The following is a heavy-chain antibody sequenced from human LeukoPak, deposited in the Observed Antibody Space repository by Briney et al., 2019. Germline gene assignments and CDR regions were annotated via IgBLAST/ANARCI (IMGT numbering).Heavy chain of an antibody. Sequence: GASVKVSCKASGYTFTSYDIHWVRQATGQGLEWMGWMNPNSGNTGYAQKFQGRVTMTRNTSISTAYMELSSLRSEDTAVYYCARGSYSIAALDYWGQGTLVTVSS. D-gene: IGHD6-6*01. J-gene: IGHJ4*02. V-gene: IGHV1-8*01. CDR2: MNPNSGNT. CDR1: GYTFTSYD. CDR3: ARGSYSIAALDY.